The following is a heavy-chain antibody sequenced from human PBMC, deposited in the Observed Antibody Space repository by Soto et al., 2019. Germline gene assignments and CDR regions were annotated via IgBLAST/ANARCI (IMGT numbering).Heavy chain of an antibody. Sequence: GSLRLSCTASGFTFTSYGMGWVRQAPGRGLQWVSTIRGDGGQTHYTDSVKGRFSISRDNSKNTVYLQMDSLRAEDTAMYFCARDVGLDSDDFFAYWGQGTQVTVSS. D-gene: IGHD3-9*01. CDR2: IRGDGGQT. CDR1: GFTFTSYG. CDR3: ARDVGLDSDDFFAY. J-gene: IGHJ4*02. V-gene: IGHV3-23*01.